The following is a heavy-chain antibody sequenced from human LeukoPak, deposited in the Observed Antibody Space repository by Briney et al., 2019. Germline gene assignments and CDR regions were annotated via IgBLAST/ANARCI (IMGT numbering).Heavy chain of an antibody. CDR2: ISGSGGST. J-gene: IGHJ4*02. CDR1: GFTISSYA. V-gene: IGHV3-23*01. Sequence: GGSLRLSCAASGFTISSYAMSWVRQAPGKGLEWVSAISGSGGSTYYADSVKGRFTISRDNSKNTLYLQMNSLRAEDTAVYYCANTRDYYDSSGYLDYWGQGTLVTVSS. CDR3: ANTRDYYDSSGYLDY. D-gene: IGHD3-22*01.